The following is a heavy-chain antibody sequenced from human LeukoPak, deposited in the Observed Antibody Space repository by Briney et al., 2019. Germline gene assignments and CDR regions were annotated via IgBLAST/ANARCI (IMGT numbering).Heavy chain of an antibody. J-gene: IGHJ4*02. V-gene: IGHV4-59*01. CDR1: GDSISSYY. D-gene: IGHD2-15*01. CDR2: IYYSGST. Sequence: SETLSLTCTVSGDSISSYYWSWIRQPPGRGLEWIGYIYYSGSTNYNPSLKSRVTISIDTSKKQFSLRLSSVTAADTAVYYCARASCSGGTCPRGWYFDYWGQGTLVTVSS. CDR3: ARASCSGGTCPRGWYFDY.